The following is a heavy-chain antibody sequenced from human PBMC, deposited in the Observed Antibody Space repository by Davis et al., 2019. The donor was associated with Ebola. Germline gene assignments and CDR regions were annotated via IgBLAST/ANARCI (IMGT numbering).Heavy chain of an antibody. V-gene: IGHV4-59*01. J-gene: IGHJ2*01. D-gene: IGHD7-27*01. CDR2: VEHHGRT. CDR1: GTSISPYY. Sequence: PSETLSPTCSVSGTSISPYYWSWNRQTPGKGLDWIGYVEHHGRTEYIPSFNSRVTISVDTSKSQFSLKLTSVTTADTAVYYCARGGLNWGWYFDLWGRGTLVSVSS. CDR3: ARGGLNWGWYFDL.